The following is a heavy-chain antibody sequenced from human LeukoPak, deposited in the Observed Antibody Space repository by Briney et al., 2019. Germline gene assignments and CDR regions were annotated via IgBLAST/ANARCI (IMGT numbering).Heavy chain of an antibody. CDR2: IYYSGST. V-gene: IGHV4-59*12. Sequence: SETLSLTCTVSGGSISSYYWSWIRQPPGKGLEWIGYIYYSGSTNYNPSLKSRVTMSVDTSKNQFSLKLSSVTAADTAVYYCASERYCSGGSCGYYYYGMDVWGQGTTVTVSS. J-gene: IGHJ6*02. CDR3: ASERYCSGGSCGYYYYGMDV. D-gene: IGHD2-15*01. CDR1: GGSISSYY.